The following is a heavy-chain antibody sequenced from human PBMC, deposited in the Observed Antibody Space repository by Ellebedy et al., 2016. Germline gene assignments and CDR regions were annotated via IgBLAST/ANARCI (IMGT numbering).Heavy chain of an antibody. D-gene: IGHD3-9*01. CDR2: IYYSGST. J-gene: IGHJ4*02. CDR1: GGSISSYY. V-gene: IGHV4-59*08. Sequence: SETLSLTCTVSGGSISSYYWSWIRQPPGKGLEWIGYIYYSGSTNYNPSLKSRVTITVDTSKNQFSLKLSSVTAADMAVYYCARHAVLRYFDWSISYFDYWGQGTLVTVSS. CDR3: ARHAVLRYFDWSISYFDY.